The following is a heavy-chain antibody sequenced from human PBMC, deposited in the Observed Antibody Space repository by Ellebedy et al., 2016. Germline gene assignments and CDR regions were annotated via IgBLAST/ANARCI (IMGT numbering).Heavy chain of an antibody. CDR2: ISGSSTII. D-gene: IGHD4-17*01. Sequence: GESLKISCGASGFRFSRYNMNWVRQAPGKGLEWISYISGSSTIIHYAESVKGRFTISRDNARNSLYLQMDSLRAEDTAVYYCASNGDYGGLDYWGQGTLITVSS. J-gene: IGHJ4*02. V-gene: IGHV3-48*01. CDR1: GFRFSRYN. CDR3: ASNGDYGGLDY.